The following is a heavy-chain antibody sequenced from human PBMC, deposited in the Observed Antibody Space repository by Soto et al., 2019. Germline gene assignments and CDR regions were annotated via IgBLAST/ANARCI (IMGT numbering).Heavy chain of an antibody. V-gene: IGHV1-69*06. CDR1: GGAFSTYR. D-gene: IGHD4-17*01. CDR3: GRVSLYGDVGYYDF. J-gene: IGHJ4*02. CDR2: IVPIFGTT. Sequence: QVQVVQSGTEVKKPGSSVKVSCKISGGAFSTYRIHWVRQAPGQGLEWVGGIVPIFGTTRNAQKFQGRVTFSADKSASTAYMDLTSLTSEDTAIYFCGRVSLYGDVGYYDFWGRGTLIAVSS.